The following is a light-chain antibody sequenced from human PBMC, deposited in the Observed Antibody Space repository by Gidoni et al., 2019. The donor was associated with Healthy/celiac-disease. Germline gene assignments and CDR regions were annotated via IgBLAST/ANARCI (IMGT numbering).Light chain of an antibody. CDR2: EAS. CDR3: QQRSNWPPWT. J-gene: IGKJ1*01. V-gene: IGKV3-11*01. Sequence: EIVLTQSPATLSLSPGERATLSCRARQSVSSYLAWYQQKPGQAPMLLIYEASNRATGIPARFSGSGSGSDFTLTISSLEPEDFAVYYCQQRSNWPPWTFGQXTKVEIK. CDR1: QSVSSY.